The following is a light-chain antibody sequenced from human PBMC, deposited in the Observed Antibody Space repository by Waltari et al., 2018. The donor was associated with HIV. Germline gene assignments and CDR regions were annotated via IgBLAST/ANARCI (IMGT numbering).Light chain of an antibody. V-gene: IGLV7-43*01. J-gene: IGLJ2*01. CDR2: SST. CDR3: MLFFRTSYL. CDR1: TGPVGNVHS. Sequence: QTVVTQEPSLTVSPGGTITLTCSSATGPVGNVHSVNWFQQKPGQPPRPLIYSSTRRHPLTPERFSGSLVGDRAALTLSNVWPEDQADYYCMLFFRTSYLFGGGTKVTVL.